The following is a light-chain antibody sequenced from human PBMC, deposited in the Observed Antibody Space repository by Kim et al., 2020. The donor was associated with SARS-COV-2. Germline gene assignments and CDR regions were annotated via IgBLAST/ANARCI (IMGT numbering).Light chain of an antibody. CDR1: SSNIVTGYD. J-gene: IGLJ3*02. Sequence: QRGTISSTGTSSNIVTGYDVHWYQQLPATAPKLLIYANSNPPSVLPDRFSRSKSGTSASLAITGLQAEDEADYYCQSYDSSLSGWVFGGGTQLTVL. CDR2: ANS. CDR3: QSYDSSLSGWV. V-gene: IGLV1-40*01.